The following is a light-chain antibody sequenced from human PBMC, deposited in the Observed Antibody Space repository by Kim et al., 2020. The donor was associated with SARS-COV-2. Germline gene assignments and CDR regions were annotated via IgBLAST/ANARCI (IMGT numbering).Light chain of an antibody. CDR3: QQLNSVPPEFA. CDR1: QGISND. Sequence: IFTITFLAIQGISNDLAWYQQKPGEAPKLLIYSASRLRSGVPSRFSGSGSGTDFTLTINSLQPEDSATYYCQQLNSVPPEFAFGPGT. J-gene: IGKJ3*01. CDR2: SAS. V-gene: IGKV1-9*01.